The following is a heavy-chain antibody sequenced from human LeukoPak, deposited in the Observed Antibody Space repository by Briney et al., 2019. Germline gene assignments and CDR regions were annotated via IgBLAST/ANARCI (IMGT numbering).Heavy chain of an antibody. CDR2: ISAYNGNT. J-gene: IGHJ6*03. V-gene: IGHV1-18*01. Sequence: ASVKVSCKASGGTFSSYAISWVRQAPGQGLEWMGWISAYNGNTNYAQKLQGRVTMTTDTSTSTAYMELRSLRSDDTAVYYCAREVSGYDFYYYYYMDVWGKGTTVTVSS. D-gene: IGHD5-12*01. CDR1: GGTFSSYA. CDR3: AREVSGYDFYYYYYMDV.